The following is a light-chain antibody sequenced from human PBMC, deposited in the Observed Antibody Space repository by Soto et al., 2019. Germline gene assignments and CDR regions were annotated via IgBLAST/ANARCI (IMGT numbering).Light chain of an antibody. J-gene: IGKJ4*01. Sequence: EIVLTQSPATLSLSPGERATLSCRASQTISNILAWYQQKPGQAPRLLIYDASNRATGIPARFSGSGSGTDFTLTISSLEPEDFAVYYCQQRSSWPLTFGGGTKVEIK. CDR1: QTISNI. V-gene: IGKV3-11*01. CDR3: QQRSSWPLT. CDR2: DAS.